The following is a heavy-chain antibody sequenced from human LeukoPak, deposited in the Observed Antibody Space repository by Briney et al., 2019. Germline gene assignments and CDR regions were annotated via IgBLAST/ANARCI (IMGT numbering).Heavy chain of an antibody. CDR3: AREGPAYCSSTSCYELGFDP. J-gene: IGHJ5*02. CDR2: IIPILGIA. CDR1: GGTFSSYT. D-gene: IGHD2-2*01. V-gene: IGHV1-69*04. Sequence: SVKVSCKASGGTFSSYTISWVRPAPGQGLEWMGRIIPILGIANYAQKFQGRVTINADKSTSTAYMELSSLRSEDTAVYYCAREGPAYCSSTSCYELGFDPWGQGTLVTGSS.